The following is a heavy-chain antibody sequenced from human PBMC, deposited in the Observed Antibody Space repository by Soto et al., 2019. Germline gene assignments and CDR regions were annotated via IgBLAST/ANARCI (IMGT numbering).Heavy chain of an antibody. CDR2: LNVGTGDT. V-gene: IGHV1-3*01. Sequence: GASVKVSCKASGYTFTNYIIHWVRQAPLQMLEWMVCLNVGTGDTKYSQNFKGRVTITRDTSANTAYMELSSLRSEDTAVYYCARDYHDILTGYCRTLEPWGQGTLVTVSS. D-gene: IGHD3-9*01. CDR3: ARDYHDILTGYCRTLEP. CDR1: GYTFTNYI. J-gene: IGHJ5*02.